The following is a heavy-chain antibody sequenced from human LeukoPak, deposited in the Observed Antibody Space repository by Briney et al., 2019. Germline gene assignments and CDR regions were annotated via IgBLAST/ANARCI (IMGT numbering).Heavy chain of an antibody. CDR1: GGSFSGYY. J-gene: IGHJ3*02. V-gene: IGHV4-34*01. D-gene: IGHD3-10*01. CDR3: ARAVSGSYYSVAFDI. Sequence: SETLSLTCAVYGGSFSGYYWSWIRQPPGKGLEWIGEINHSGSTNYNPSLKSRVTISVDTSKNQFSLKLSSVTAADTAVYYCARAVSGSYYSVAFDIWGQGTMVTVSS. CDR2: INHSGST.